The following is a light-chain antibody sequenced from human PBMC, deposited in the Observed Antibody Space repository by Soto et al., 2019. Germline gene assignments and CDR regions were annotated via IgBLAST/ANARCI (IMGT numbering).Light chain of an antibody. CDR3: QEYFEWPPMT. Sequence: VMTQSPATLSVSPGERATLSCWASETVATNLAWYQQKPGQAPRLLISGASTRAAGISDRFRGSGSGTEFTLTISGLLSEDSALYCCQEYFEWPPMTFGQGAKVEI. V-gene: IGKV3-15*01. CDR1: ETVATN. CDR2: GAS. J-gene: IGKJ1*01.